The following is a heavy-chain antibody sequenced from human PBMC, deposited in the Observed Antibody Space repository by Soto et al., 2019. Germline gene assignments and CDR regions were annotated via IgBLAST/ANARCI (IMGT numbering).Heavy chain of an antibody. J-gene: IGHJ5*02. CDR2: ISGSGGST. D-gene: IGHD3-10*01. CDR3: AKSATRNMVRFNWFDP. V-gene: IGHV3-23*01. CDR1: GFTFSSYA. Sequence: HPGRSLRLSCAASGFTFSSYAMSWVRQAPGKGLEWVSAISGSGGSTYYADSVKGRFTISRDNSKNTLYLQMNSLRAEDTAVYYCAKSATRNMVRFNWFDPWGQGTLVTVSS.